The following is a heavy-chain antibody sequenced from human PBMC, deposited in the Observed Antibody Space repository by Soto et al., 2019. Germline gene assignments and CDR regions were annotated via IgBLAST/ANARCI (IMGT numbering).Heavy chain of an antibody. CDR1: GFTFSSYG. Sequence: QVQLVESGGGVVQPGRSLRLSCAASGFTFSSYGMPWVRQAPGKGLEWVAVISDDGSNKYYADSVKGRFTISRDNSKNTLYLQMNSLRAEDTAVYYCAKDLNWGYFQHWGQGTLVTVSS. J-gene: IGHJ1*01. D-gene: IGHD3-16*01. CDR3: AKDLNWGYFQH. CDR2: ISDDGSNK. V-gene: IGHV3-30*18.